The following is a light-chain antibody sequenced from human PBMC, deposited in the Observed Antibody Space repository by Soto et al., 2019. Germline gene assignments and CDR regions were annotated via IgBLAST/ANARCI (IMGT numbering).Light chain of an antibody. CDR2: GAS. J-gene: IGKJ5*01. CDR1: QSVFYTSSNKNC. V-gene: IGKV3-20*01. CDR3: QQYGSSPIT. Sequence: DIVMTQSPDSLAVSLGERATISCKSSQSVFYTSSNKNCLAWYQQKPGQAPRLLIYGASSRATGIPDRFSGSGSGTDFTLTISRLEPEDFAVYYCQQYGSSPITFGQGTRLEIK.